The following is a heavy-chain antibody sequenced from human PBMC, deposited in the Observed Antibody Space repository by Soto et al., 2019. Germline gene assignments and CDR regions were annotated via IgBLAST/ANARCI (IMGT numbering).Heavy chain of an antibody. CDR1: GYTLTELS. D-gene: IGHD3-22*01. CDR3: ATLHLKAYYYDSSGQRIDY. V-gene: IGHV1-24*01. J-gene: IGHJ4*02. Sequence: ASVKVSCKVSGYTLTELSMHWVRQAPGKGLEWMGGFDPEDGETIYAQKFQGRVTMTEDTSTDTAYMELSSLRSEDTAVYYCATLHLKAYYYDSSGQRIDYWGQIPPVTFST. CDR2: FDPEDGET.